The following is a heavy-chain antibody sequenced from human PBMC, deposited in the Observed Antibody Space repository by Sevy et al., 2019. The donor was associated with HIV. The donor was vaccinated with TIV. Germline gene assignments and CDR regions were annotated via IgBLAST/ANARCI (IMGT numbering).Heavy chain of an antibody. J-gene: IGHJ6*02. D-gene: IGHD2-15*01. Sequence: ASVKVSCKASGGTFSSYAISWVRQAPGQGLEWMGGIIPIFGTANYAQKFQGRVTITADESTSTAYMELGSLRSEDTAGYYCARDPMGYCSGGSCHKTERYYYYGMDVWGQGTTVTVSS. CDR1: GGTFSSYA. CDR2: IIPIFGTA. V-gene: IGHV1-69*13. CDR3: ARDPMGYCSGGSCHKTERYYYYGMDV.